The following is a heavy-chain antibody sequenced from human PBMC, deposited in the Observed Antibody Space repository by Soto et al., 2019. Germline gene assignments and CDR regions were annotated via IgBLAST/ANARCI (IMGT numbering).Heavy chain of an antibody. CDR1: GYTFSSYH. D-gene: IGHD1-1*01. V-gene: IGHV1-18*01. CDR2: ISAYNGNT. J-gene: IGHJ4*02. CDR3: ARDWPTTDY. Sequence: QVQLVQSGAEVKKPGSSVKVSCKASGYTFSSYHISWVRQAPGQGLEGMGWISAYNGNTNYAQKLQGSGTMTTDTSTSTADMEVRSLISDDTAVYYCARDWPTTDYWGQGTLFIVSS.